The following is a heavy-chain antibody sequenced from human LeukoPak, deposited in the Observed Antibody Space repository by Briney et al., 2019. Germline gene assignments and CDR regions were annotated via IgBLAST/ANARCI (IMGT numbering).Heavy chain of an antibody. CDR1: GGTFSSYA. D-gene: IGHD3-3*01. CDR2: IIPILGIA. Sequence: GASVKVSCKASGGTFSSYAISWVRQAPGQGLEWMGRIIPILGIANYAQKFRGRVTITADKSTSTAYMELSSLRSEDTAVYYCARGTGIFGVVIYYYGMDVWGQGTTVIVSS. J-gene: IGHJ6*02. V-gene: IGHV1-69*04. CDR3: ARGTGIFGVVIYYYGMDV.